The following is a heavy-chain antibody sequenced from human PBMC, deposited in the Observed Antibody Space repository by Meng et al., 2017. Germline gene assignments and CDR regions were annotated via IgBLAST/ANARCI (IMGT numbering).Heavy chain of an antibody. D-gene: IGHD3-10*01. J-gene: IGHJ4*02. CDR3: ARGRLRAYGSGSPEDY. V-gene: IGHV4-34*01. CDR2: INHSGST. CDR1: GGSFSGYY. Sequence: VQLQHWGAGHVKPSETLSLSCPVYGGSFSGYYWGWIRQPPGKGLEWIGEINHSGSTNYNPSLKSRVTISVDTSKNQFSLKLSSVTAADTAVYYCARGRLRAYGSGSPEDYWGQGTLVTVSS.